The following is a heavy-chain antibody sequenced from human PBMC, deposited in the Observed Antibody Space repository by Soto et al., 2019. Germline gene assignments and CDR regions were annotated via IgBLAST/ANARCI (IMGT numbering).Heavy chain of an antibody. CDR3: AGGSGWISDS. J-gene: IGHJ4*02. Sequence: EVQLVESGGGLVQPGGSLRLSCAASGFTFSPYWMSWVRQAPGKGLEWVAIIKDDGGDEHYLEAVRGRFTISRDNAKRSLYLAMNSLRVDDRAMYYCAGGSGWISDSWGQGTLVTVSS. V-gene: IGHV3-7*05. D-gene: IGHD6-19*01. CDR1: GFTFSPYW. CDR2: IKDDGGDE.